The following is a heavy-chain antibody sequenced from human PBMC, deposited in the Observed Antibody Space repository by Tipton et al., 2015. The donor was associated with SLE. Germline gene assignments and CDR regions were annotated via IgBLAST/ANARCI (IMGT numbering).Heavy chain of an antibody. Sequence: TLSLTCSVFGDSIRSGSYYWSWIRQPPGKGLEWIGYISYSGSTNYNPSVRSRVSISLDTSKNQFSLKVKSVTTADTAVYYCARMRGGYNAHHWGQGILVTVSS. V-gene: IGHV4-61*01. CDR3: ARMRGGYNAHH. J-gene: IGHJ5*02. D-gene: IGHD5-24*01. CDR2: ISYSGST. CDR1: GDSIRSGSYY.